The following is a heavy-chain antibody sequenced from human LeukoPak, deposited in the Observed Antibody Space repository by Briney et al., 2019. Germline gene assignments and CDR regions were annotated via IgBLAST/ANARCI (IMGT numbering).Heavy chain of an antibody. CDR3: ARDVLLWFGELSSYGMDV. D-gene: IGHD3-10*01. CDR2: TYYRSKWYN. J-gene: IGHJ6*02. Sequence: SQTLSLTCAISGDSVSSYTANWNWIRQFPSRGLEWLGRTYYRSKWYNDYAVSVKSRITINPDTSKNQFSLQLNSVTPEDTAVYYCARDVLLWFGELSSYGMDVWGQGTTVTVSS. CDR1: GDSVSSYTAN. V-gene: IGHV6-1*01.